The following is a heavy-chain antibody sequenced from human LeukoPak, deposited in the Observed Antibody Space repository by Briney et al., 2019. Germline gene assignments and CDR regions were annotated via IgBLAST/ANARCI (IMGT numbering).Heavy chain of an antibody. CDR1: GGSFSGYY. D-gene: IGHD3-10*01. J-gene: IGHJ4*02. V-gene: IGHV4-34*01. Sequence: PSETLSLTCAVYGGSFSGYYWSWIRQPPGKGLEWIGEINHSGSTNYNPSLKSRVTISVDTSKNQFSLKLSSVTAADTAVYYCARLRRHYYGSGSQRYFDYWGQGTLVTVSS. CDR3: ARLRRHYYGSGSQRYFDY. CDR2: INHSGST.